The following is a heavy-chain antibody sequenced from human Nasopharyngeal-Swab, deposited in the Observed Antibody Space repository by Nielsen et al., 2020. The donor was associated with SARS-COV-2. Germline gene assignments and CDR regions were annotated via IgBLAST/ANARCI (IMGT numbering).Heavy chain of an antibody. CDR3: AREYRGYLDY. CDR2: IYPGGST. V-gene: IGHV3-53*01. J-gene: IGHJ4*02. Sequence: GGSLRLSCDASGFIVTNNYMSWVRQAPGKGLEWVSTIYPGGSTYYADSAKGRFSISRDSSTLYLQMDNVRAEDTAFYFCAREYRGYLDYWGQGTLVSVSS. CDR1: GFIVTNNY. D-gene: IGHD4-23*01.